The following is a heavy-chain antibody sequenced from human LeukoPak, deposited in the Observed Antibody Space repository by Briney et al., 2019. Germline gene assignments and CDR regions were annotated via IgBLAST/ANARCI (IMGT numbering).Heavy chain of an antibody. CDR1: GFTFSSYG. Sequence: PGGSLRLSCAASGFTFSSYGMHWVRQAPGKGLEWVSSISSSSAYIFYADSVKGRFTISRDNSKSTLYLQMNSLRAEDTAVYYCARALRVATIYDAFDIWGQGTMVTVSS. V-gene: IGHV3-21*01. CDR2: ISSSSAYI. J-gene: IGHJ3*02. CDR3: ARALRVATIYDAFDI. D-gene: IGHD5-12*01.